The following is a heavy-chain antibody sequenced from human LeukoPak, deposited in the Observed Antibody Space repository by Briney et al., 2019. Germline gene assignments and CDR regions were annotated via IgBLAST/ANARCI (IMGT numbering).Heavy chain of an antibody. V-gene: IGHV4-31*11. Sequence: SETLSLTCAVYGGSFSGYYWSWIRQHPGKGLEWIGYIYYSGSTYYNPSLKSRVTISVDTSKNQFSLKLSSVTAADTAVYYCARTPTYYYDSSGHYPSDAFDIWGQGTMVTVSS. CDR1: GGSFSGYY. CDR3: ARTPTYYYDSSGHYPSDAFDI. D-gene: IGHD3-22*01. CDR2: IYYSGST. J-gene: IGHJ3*02.